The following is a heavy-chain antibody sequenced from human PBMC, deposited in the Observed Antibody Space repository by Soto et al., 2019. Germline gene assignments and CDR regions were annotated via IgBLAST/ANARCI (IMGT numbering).Heavy chain of an antibody. CDR3: ARPLEQHQLGFGMDV. CDR1: GFTFSTYG. D-gene: IGHD6-13*01. J-gene: IGHJ6*01. CDR2: IWYDGSKI. Sequence: GGSLRLSCAASGFTFSTYGMHWVRQAPGKGLEWVAVIWYDGSKIYYADSVKGRFTISRDNSKSTLYLQMNSLRAEDTAVYYCARPLEQHQLGFGMDVWGQGSPVTV. V-gene: IGHV3-33*01.